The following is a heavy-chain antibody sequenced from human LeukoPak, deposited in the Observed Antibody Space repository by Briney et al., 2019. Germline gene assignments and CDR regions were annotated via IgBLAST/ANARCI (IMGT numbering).Heavy chain of an antibody. V-gene: IGHV1-18*01. CDR1: GYTFISYG. D-gene: IGHD3-22*01. CDR3: ARDSYYYDSSGYWPGAFDI. CDR2: ISAYNANT. Sequence: GAVEVSCMSSGYTFISYGISWVRQAPGQGLEWMAWISAYNANTNYAQKLQGRVTMTTDTSTSTAYMELRSLRSDDTAVYYCARDSYYYDSSGYWPGAFDIWGQGTMVNVSS. J-gene: IGHJ3*02.